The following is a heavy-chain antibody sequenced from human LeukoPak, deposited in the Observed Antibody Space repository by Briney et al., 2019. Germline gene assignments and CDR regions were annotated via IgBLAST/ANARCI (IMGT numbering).Heavy chain of an antibody. V-gene: IGHV1-69*06. J-gene: IGHJ4*02. D-gene: IGHD3-22*01. Sequence: SVKVSCKASGGTFSSYAISWVRQAPGQGLEWMGRIIPIFGTANYAQRFQGRVTITADKSTSTAYMELSSLRSEDTAVYYCVTYDSSGYQYYFDYWGQGTLVTVSS. CDR2: IIPIFGTA. CDR1: GGTFSSYA. CDR3: VTYDSSGYQYYFDY.